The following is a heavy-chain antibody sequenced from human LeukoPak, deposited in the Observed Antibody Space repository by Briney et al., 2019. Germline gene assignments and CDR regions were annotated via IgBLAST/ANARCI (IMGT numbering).Heavy chain of an antibody. J-gene: IGHJ4*02. V-gene: IGHV3-23*01. D-gene: IGHD5-18*01. CDR3: AREAGYDYAPLDF. Sequence: GGSLRLSCAASGFTFSSYAMTWVRQAPGKGLEWVSVISGSGGSTYYADSVKGRFTLSRDNSRNTLDLQMNSLKEEDTAVYYCAREAGYDYAPLDFWGQGTLVTVSS. CDR1: GFTFSSYA. CDR2: ISGSGGST.